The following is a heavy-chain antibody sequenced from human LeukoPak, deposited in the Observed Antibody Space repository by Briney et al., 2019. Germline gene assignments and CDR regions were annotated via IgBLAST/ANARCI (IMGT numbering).Heavy chain of an antibody. CDR3: AKRGVVIRVILVGFHKEAYYFDS. J-gene: IGHJ4*02. Sequence: PGGSLRLSCAVSGITLSNYGMSWVRKAPGKGLEWVAGISDSGGRTNYADSVKGRFTISRDNPKNTLYLQMNSLRAEDTAVYFCAKRGVVIRVILVGFHKEAYYFDSWGQGALVTVSS. CDR2: ISDSGGRT. V-gene: IGHV3-23*01. D-gene: IGHD3-22*01. CDR1: GITLSNYG.